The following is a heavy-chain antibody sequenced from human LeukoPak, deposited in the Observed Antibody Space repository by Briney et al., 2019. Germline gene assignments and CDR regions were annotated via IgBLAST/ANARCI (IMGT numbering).Heavy chain of an antibody. V-gene: IGHV6-1*01. Sequence: QTLSLTCAISGDSVSSNSAAWNWIRQSPSRGLEWLGRTYYRSKWYNDYAGSVKSRMTINPDTSKNQFSLQVNSVTPEDTAVYYCARRLTQYDCFDPWGQGILVTVSS. CDR3: ARRLTQYDCFDP. D-gene: IGHD2-2*01. CDR2: TYYRSKWYN. CDR1: GDSVSSNSAA. J-gene: IGHJ5*02.